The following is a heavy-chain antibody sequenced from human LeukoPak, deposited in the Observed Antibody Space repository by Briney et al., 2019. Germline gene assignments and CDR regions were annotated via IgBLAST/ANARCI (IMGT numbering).Heavy chain of an antibody. CDR2: INHSGST. Sequence: TSETLSLTCAVYGGSFSGYYWSWIRQPPGKGLEWIGEINHSGSTNYNPSLKSRVTISVDTSKNQFSLKLSSVTAADTAVCYCARIKGPGYYYYGMDVWGQGTTVTVSS. D-gene: IGHD7-27*01. CDR3: ARIKGPGYYYYGMDV. V-gene: IGHV4-34*01. J-gene: IGHJ6*02. CDR1: GGSFSGYY.